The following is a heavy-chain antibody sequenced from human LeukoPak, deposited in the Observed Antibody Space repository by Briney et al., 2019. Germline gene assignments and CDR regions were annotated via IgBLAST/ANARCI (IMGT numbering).Heavy chain of an antibody. Sequence: ASVKVSCKASGYTFTSYGISWVRQAPGQGLEWMGWISAYNGNTNYAQKLQGRVTMTTDTSTSTAYMELRSLRSDDTAVYYCARPRIVGATTNWFDPWGQGTLVTVSS. CDR2: ISAYNGNT. V-gene: IGHV1-18*01. CDR3: ARPRIVGATTNWFDP. CDR1: GYTFTSYG. J-gene: IGHJ5*02. D-gene: IGHD1-26*01.